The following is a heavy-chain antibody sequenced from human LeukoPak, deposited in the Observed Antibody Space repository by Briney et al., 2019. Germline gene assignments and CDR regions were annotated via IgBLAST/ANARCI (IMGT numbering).Heavy chain of an antibody. CDR3: ARQRDYYDSSGYYSRIFDY. J-gene: IGHJ4*02. V-gene: IGHV4-59*01. CDR2: IYYSGST. D-gene: IGHD3-22*01. Sequence: SETLSLTCTASGSSISSYYWSWIRQPPGKGLEWIGYIYYSGSTNYNPSLKSRVTISVDTSKNQFSLKLSSVTAADTAVYYCARQRDYYDSSGYYSRIFDYWGQGTLVTVSS. CDR1: GSSISSYY.